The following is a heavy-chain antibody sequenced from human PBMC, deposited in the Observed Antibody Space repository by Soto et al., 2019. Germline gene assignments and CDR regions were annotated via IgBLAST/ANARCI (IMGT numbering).Heavy chain of an antibody. CDR1: GFTFRSYA. V-gene: IGHV3-23*01. Sequence: EVQLLECGGGLVQPGGSLRLSCAASGFTFRSYAMSWVRQAPGKGLEWVSAISGSGGSTYYADSVKGRFTISRDNSKNTLYLQMNSLRAEDTAVYYCAKDPPSTYYYGSGSPDYWGHGTLVTVSS. CDR3: AKDPPSTYYYGSGSPDY. CDR2: ISGSGGST. J-gene: IGHJ4*01. D-gene: IGHD3-10*01.